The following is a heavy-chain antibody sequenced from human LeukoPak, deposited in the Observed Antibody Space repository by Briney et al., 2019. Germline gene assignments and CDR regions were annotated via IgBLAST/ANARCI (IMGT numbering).Heavy chain of an antibody. CDR3: ARLLITMVRGVIISSWYYYYMDV. CDR2: INHSGST. V-gene: IGHV4-34*01. CDR1: GGSFSGYY. Sequence: SETLSLTCAVYGGSFSGYYGSWIRQPPGKGLEWIGEINHSGSTNYNPSLKSRVTISVDTSKNQFSLKLSSVTAADTAVYYCARLLITMVRGVIISSWYYYYMDVWGKGTTVTVSS. J-gene: IGHJ6*03. D-gene: IGHD3-10*01.